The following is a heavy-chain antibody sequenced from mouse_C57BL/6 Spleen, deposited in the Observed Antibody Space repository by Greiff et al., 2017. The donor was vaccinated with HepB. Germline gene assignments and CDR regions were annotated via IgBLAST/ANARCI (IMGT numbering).Heavy chain of an antibody. D-gene: IGHD1-1*01. Sequence: VQRVESGPELVKPGASVKISCKASGYAFSSSWTNWVKQRPGKGLEWIGRIYPGDGDTNYNGKFKGKATLTADKSSSTAYMQLSSLTSEDSAVYFCARSALYYGSSSFDYWGQGTTLTVSS. V-gene: IGHV1-82*01. CDR2: IYPGDGDT. J-gene: IGHJ2*01. CDR1: GYAFSSSW. CDR3: ARSALYYGSSSFDY.